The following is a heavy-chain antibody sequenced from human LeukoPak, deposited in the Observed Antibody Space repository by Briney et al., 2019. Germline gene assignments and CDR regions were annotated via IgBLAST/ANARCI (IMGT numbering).Heavy chain of an antibody. CDR3: ARRIAAAGTLDY. J-gene: IGHJ4*02. V-gene: IGHV1-69*05. CDR1: GGTFSSYA. D-gene: IGHD6-13*01. Sequence: ASVKVSCKASGGTFSSYAISWVRQAPGQGLEWMGGIIPIFGTANYAQKFQGRVTITTDESTSTAYMELSSLRSEDTAVYYCARRIAAAGTLDYWGQGTLVTVSS. CDR2: IIPIFGTA.